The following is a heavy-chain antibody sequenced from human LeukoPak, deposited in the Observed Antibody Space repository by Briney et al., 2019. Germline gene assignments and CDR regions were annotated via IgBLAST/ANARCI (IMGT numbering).Heavy chain of an antibody. CDR2: INPNSGGT. CDR1: GYTFTGYY. Sequence: GAPVKVSCKASGYTFTGYYMHWVRQAPGQGLEWMGWINPNSGGTNYAQKFQGRVTMTRDTSISTAYMELSRLRSDDTAVYYCARDEGSSWYFDYWGQGTLVTVSS. D-gene: IGHD6-13*01. V-gene: IGHV1-2*02. CDR3: ARDEGSSWYFDY. J-gene: IGHJ4*02.